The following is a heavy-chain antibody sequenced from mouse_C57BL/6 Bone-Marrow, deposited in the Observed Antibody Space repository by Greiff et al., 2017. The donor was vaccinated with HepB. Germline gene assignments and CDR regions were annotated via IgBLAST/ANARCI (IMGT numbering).Heavy chain of an antibody. V-gene: IGHV1-69*01. CDR3: ARAIVKYYYAMDY. CDR1: GYTFTSYW. CDR2: IDPSDSYT. J-gene: IGHJ4*01. Sequence: QVQLQQSGAELVMPGASVKLSCKASGYTFTSYWMHWVKQRPGQGLEWIGEIDPSDSYTNYNQKFKGKSTLTVDKSSSTAYMQLSSLTSEDSAVYYCARAIVKYYYAMDYWGQGTSVTVSS. D-gene: IGHD2-5*01.